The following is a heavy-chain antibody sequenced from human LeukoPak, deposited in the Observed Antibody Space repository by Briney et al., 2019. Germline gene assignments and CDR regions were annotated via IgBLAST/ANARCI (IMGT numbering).Heavy chain of an antibody. CDR1: GGSISSGGYY. D-gene: IGHD3-22*01. Sequence: SETLSLTCTVSGGSISSGGYYWSWIRQHPGKGLEWIGYIYYSGSTYYNPSLKSRVTISVDTSKNQFSLKLSSVTAADTAVYYCARGPDYYDSSGYYYGDYWGQGTLVTVSS. V-gene: IGHV4-31*03. J-gene: IGHJ4*02. CDR2: IYYSGST. CDR3: ARGPDYYDSSGYYYGDY.